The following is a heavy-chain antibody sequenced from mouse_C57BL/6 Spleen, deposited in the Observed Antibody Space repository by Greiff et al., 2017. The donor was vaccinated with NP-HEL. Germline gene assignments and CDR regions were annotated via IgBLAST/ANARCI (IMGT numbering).Heavy chain of an antibody. CDR1: GYTFTSYG. CDR2: IYPRSGNT. D-gene: IGHD1-1*01. Sequence: QVQLQQSGAELARPGASVKLSCKASGYTFTSYGISWVKQRTGQGLEWIGEIYPRSGNTYYNEKFKGKATLTADKSSSTAYMELRSLTSEDSAVYFCARRGITTEVATGGYYFDYWGQGTTLTVSS. V-gene: IGHV1-81*01. CDR3: ARRGITTEVATGGYYFDY. J-gene: IGHJ2*01.